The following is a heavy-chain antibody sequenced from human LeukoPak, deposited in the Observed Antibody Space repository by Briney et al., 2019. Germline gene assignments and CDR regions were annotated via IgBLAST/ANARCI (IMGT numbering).Heavy chain of an antibody. V-gene: IGHV4-39*01. Sequence: PSETLSLTCTVSGVSISSSNSYWGWIRQPPGKGLEWIGSIYYSGNTYYNASLKSQVSISIDTSKNQFSLRLTSVTAADTAVYYCARGPRGSAFDIWGQGTMVTVSS. CDR2: IYYSGNT. D-gene: IGHD3-10*01. CDR1: GVSISSSNSY. J-gene: IGHJ3*02. CDR3: ARGPRGSAFDI.